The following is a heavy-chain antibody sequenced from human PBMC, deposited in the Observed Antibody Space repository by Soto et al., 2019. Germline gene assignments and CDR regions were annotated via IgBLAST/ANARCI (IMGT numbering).Heavy chain of an antibody. D-gene: IGHD3-3*01. CDR3: ARGGSGYFTWDYSYAMDV. CDR2: ISGSGGST. CDR1: GFTFSSYA. Sequence: GGSLRLSCAASGFTFSSYAMSWVRQAPGKGLEWVSAISGSGGSTYYADSVKGRFTISRDNSKNTLNLQMNSLKVEDTAIYYCARGGSGYFTWDYSYAMDVWGQGTTVTVSS. V-gene: IGHV3-23*01. J-gene: IGHJ6*02.